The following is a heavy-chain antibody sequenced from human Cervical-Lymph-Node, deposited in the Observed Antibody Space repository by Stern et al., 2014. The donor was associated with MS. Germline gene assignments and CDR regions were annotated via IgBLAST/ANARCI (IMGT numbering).Heavy chain of an antibody. CDR2: ISYDGSDK. CDR3: AKDPAYSSGWYFDS. Sequence: VQLEESGGGVVQPGRSLRVSCAASGFKFSNFGMHWVRQAPGKGLEWVAFISYDGSDKYYGDSVKGRFAISRDNSKNTLSLQMNSLTPEDTALYYCAKDPAYSSGWYFDSWGQGTLVTVSS. V-gene: IGHV3-30*18. D-gene: IGHD6-19*01. CDR1: GFKFSNFG. J-gene: IGHJ4*02.